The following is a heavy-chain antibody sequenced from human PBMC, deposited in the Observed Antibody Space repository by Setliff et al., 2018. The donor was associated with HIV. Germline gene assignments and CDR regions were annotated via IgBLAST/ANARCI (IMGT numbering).Heavy chain of an antibody. CDR1: GYTFTNHY. Sequence: GASVKVSCKASGYTFTNHYIHWVRQDPGKGLEWMGLINLSGGRTSYAQKFQGRLTMTRDTSRSTVYMELSSLGSEDTAVYYCSRCYYDISVPTDAFDIWVQVTVVTVSS. D-gene: IGHD3-22*01. CDR2: INLSGGRT. J-gene: IGHJ3*02. CDR3: SRCYYDISVPTDAFDI. V-gene: IGHV1-46*01.